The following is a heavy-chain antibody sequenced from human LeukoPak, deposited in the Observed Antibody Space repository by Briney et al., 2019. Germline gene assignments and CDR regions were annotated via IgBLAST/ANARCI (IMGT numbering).Heavy chain of an antibody. CDR1: GGSFSGYY. CDR3: ASVTLQNSTFDY. Sequence: SETLSLTCAVYGGSFSGYYWSWIRQPPGKGLGWIGEISHSGSTNYNPSLKSRVTISVDTSKNQFSLKLSSVTAADTAVYYCASVTLQNSTFDYWGQGTLVTVSS. J-gene: IGHJ4*02. CDR2: ISHSGST. V-gene: IGHV4-34*01. D-gene: IGHD4-11*01.